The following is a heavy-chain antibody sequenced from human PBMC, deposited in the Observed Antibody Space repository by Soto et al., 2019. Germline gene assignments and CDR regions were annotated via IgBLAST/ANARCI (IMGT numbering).Heavy chain of an antibody. D-gene: IGHD3-10*01. V-gene: IGHV4-59*08. Sequence: PSETLSLTCTVSGGSISSYYWSWIRQPPGKGLEWIGYIYYSGSTNYNPSLKSRVTISVDTSKNQFSLKLSSVTAAGTAVYYCASMVRGVIYYWGQGTLVTVSS. CDR2: IYYSGST. CDR1: GGSISSYY. J-gene: IGHJ4*02. CDR3: ASMVRGVIYY.